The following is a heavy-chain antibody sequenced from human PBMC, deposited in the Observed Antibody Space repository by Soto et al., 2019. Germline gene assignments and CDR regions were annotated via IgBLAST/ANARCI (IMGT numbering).Heavy chain of an antibody. CDR2: IYSGGST. CDR1: GFIVSSNY. V-gene: IGHV3-66*01. Sequence: EVQLVESGGGLVQPGGSLRLSCAASGFIVSSNYMNWVRQAPGNGLEWVSVIYSGGSTYYADSVKGRFTISRDNSKNTLYLQMNSLRAEDTAVYYCATLSAADYYYYYGMDVWGQGTTVTVSS. D-gene: IGHD6-13*01. J-gene: IGHJ6*02. CDR3: ATLSAADYYYYYGMDV.